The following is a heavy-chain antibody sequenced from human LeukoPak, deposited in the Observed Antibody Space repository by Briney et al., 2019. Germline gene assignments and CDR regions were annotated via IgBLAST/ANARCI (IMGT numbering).Heavy chain of an antibody. J-gene: IGHJ3*02. CDR3: ARAPGGRAFDI. D-gene: IGHD2-15*01. CDR2: TSASGSDI. V-gene: IGHV3-11*01. CDR1: GFPFSDYY. Sequence: GGSLRLSCSASGFPFSDYYMSWIRQSPGKGLEWVSYTSASGSDIYYADSVKGRFTISRDNAKNLLYLQMDSLTAEDTALYYCARAPGGRAFDIWGQGTMVTVSS.